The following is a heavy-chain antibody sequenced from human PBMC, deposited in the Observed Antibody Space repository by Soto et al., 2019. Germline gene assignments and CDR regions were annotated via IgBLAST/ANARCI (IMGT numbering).Heavy chain of an antibody. V-gene: IGHV1-69*12. CDR1: GGTFSSYA. Sequence: QVQLVQSGAEVKKPGSSVKVSCKASGGTFSSYAISWVRQAPGQGLEWMGGIIPIFGTANYAQKFQGRVTSTADEPTSTPYMALSRLRSEDTAVYYGARGHHSRSAGYYCYSGMDVWGQGTTVTVSS. D-gene: IGHD6-6*01. CDR3: ARGHHSRSAGYYCYSGMDV. CDR2: IIPIFGTA. J-gene: IGHJ6*01.